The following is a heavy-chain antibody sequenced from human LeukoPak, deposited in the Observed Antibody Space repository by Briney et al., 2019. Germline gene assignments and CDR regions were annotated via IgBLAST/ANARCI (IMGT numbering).Heavy chain of an antibody. Sequence: GGSLRLSCAASGFTFSSYAMSWVRQAPGKGLEWVSSISSSSSYIYYADSVKGRFTISRDNAKNSLYLQMNSLRAEDTAVYYCARAYIVATRGAFDIWGQGTMVTVSS. V-gene: IGHV3-21*01. CDR1: GFTFSSYA. CDR2: ISSSSSYI. D-gene: IGHD5-12*01. J-gene: IGHJ3*02. CDR3: ARAYIVATRGAFDI.